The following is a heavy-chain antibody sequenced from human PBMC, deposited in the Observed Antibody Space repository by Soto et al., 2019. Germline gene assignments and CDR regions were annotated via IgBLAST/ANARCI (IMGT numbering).Heavy chain of an antibody. Sequence: SETLSLTCTVSGGSISSVSYYWGWLRQPQGKGLEWIGSISYSGSTYYNPSLKSRVTISVDTSKNQFSLKLSSVTAADTAVFYCARRYSSSVYSVFXYWGQGTLVTVSS. CDR3: ARRYSSSVYSVFXY. J-gene: IGHJ4*02. V-gene: IGHV4-39*01. CDR2: ISYSGST. D-gene: IGHD6-6*01. CDR1: GGSISSVSYY.